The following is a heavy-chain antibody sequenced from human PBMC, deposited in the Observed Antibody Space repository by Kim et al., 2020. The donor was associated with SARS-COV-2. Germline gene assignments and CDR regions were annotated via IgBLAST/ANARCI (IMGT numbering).Heavy chain of an antibody. CDR1: GGTFSSYA. CDR3: ARVSACSSTSCYQFRGYYGMDV. V-gene: IGHV1-69*13. CDR2: IIPIFGTA. D-gene: IGHD2-2*01. Sequence: SVKVSCKASGGTFSSYAISWVRQAPGQGLEWMGGIIPIFGTANYAQKFQGRVTITADESTSTAYMELSSLRSEDTAVYYCARVSACSSTSCYQFRGYYGMDVWGQGTTVTVSS. J-gene: IGHJ6*02.